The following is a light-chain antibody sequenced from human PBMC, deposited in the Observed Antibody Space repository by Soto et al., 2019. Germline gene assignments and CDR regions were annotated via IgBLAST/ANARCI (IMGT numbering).Light chain of an antibody. CDR2: DAS. Sequence: IQMTHSPSSLSASLGDIVTITCQASQDISNYLNWYQQKPGKAPKLLIYDASNLETGVPSRFSGSGSGTDFTFTISSLQPEDIATYYCQQYDNLPLTFGGGTKVDIK. J-gene: IGKJ4*01. V-gene: IGKV1-33*01. CDR1: QDISNY. CDR3: QQYDNLPLT.